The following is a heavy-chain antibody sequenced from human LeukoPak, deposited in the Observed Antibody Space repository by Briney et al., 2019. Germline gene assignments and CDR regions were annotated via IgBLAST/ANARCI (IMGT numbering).Heavy chain of an antibody. J-gene: IGHJ6*02. Sequence: PGGSLRLSCDVSRITFSYYGMHWVRQAPGKGLEWVADISYDGGHTYYADTVRGRFTISRENLKNILYLQMNSLRADDTALYFCAKDGSDKIAAATYRYYGLDVWGQGTPVTVSS. V-gene: IGHV3-30*18. CDR3: AKDGSDKIAAATYRYYGLDV. D-gene: IGHD6-13*01. CDR2: ISYDGGHT. CDR1: RITFSYYG.